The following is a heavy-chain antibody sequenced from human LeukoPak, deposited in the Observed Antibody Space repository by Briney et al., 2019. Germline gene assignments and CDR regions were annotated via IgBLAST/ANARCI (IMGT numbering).Heavy chain of an antibody. CDR3: ARSYGSGSYYKGLDY. D-gene: IGHD3-10*01. CDR1: GYSFTSYW. Sequence: GESLKISWKGSGYSFTSYWIGWGRQMPGKGLEWMGIIYPGDSDTRYSPSFQGQVTISADKSISTAYLQWSSLKASDTAMYYCARSYGSGSYYKGLDYWGQGTLVTVSS. V-gene: IGHV5-51*01. CDR2: IYPGDSDT. J-gene: IGHJ4*02.